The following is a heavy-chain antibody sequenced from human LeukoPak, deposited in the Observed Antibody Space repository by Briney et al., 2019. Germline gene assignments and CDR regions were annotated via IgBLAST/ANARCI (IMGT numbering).Heavy chain of an antibody. CDR3: ARGPGSATAEAFDI. D-gene: IGHD6-25*01. J-gene: IGHJ3*02. V-gene: IGHV4-4*07. CDR2: IYSSGVT. CDR1: GDSIINYY. Sequence: SETLSLTCTISGDSIINYYWTWIRQPAGKRLEWIGRIYSSGVTNYNPSLKSRVTLSVDTSKNHLSLEMNSVAAADTAMYYCARGPGSATAEAFDIWGQGTMVTVSS.